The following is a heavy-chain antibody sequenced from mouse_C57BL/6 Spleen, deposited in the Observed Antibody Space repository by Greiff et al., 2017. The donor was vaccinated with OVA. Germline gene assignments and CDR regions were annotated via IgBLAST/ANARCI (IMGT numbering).Heavy chain of an antibody. D-gene: IGHD1-1*01. CDR2: IYPGDGDT. J-gene: IGHJ2*01. Sequence: QVQLQQSGPELVKPGASVKISCKASGYAFSSSWMNWVKQRPGKGLEWIGRIYPGDGDTNYNGKFKGKATLTADKSSSTAYMQLSSLTSEDSAVYFCARDDYYYGSSYCCDYWGQGTTLTVSS. V-gene: IGHV1-82*01. CDR1: GYAFSSSW. CDR3: ARDDYYYGSSYCCDY.